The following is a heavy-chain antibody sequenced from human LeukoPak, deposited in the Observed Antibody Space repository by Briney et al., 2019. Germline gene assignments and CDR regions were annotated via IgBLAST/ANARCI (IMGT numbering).Heavy chain of an antibody. Sequence: GGSLRLSCAASGFTVSSNYMSWVRQAPGKGLEWVSVIYSGGSTYYADSVKGRFTISRDNSKNTLYLQMNSLRAEDTAVYYCEGSSGSDGSYFDYWGQGTLVTVSS. CDR3: EGSSGSDGSYFDY. CDR1: GFTVSSNY. J-gene: IGHJ4*02. V-gene: IGHV3-53*01. CDR2: IYSGGST. D-gene: IGHD6-19*01.